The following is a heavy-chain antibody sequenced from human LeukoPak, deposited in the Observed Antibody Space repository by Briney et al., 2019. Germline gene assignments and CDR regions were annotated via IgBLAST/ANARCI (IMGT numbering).Heavy chain of an antibody. Sequence: GGSLRLSCAASGFTFSSYSMNWVRQAPGKGLEWVSSISSSSSYIYYADSVKGRFTISRDNAKNSLYLQMNSLRAEDTAVYYCARDSNQWLVPKPPAFDIWGQGTMVTVSS. CDR2: ISSSSSYI. D-gene: IGHD6-19*01. J-gene: IGHJ3*02. V-gene: IGHV3-21*01. CDR1: GFTFSSYS. CDR3: ARDSNQWLVPKPPAFDI.